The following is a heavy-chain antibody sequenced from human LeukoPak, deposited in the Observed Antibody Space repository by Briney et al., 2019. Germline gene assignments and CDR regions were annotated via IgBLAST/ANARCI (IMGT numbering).Heavy chain of an antibody. CDR2: ISGSGGST. V-gene: IGHV3-23*01. J-gene: IGHJ4*02. Sequence: PGGSLRLSCAASGFTFSSYAMSWVRQAPGKGLEWVSAISGSGGSTYYADSVKGRFTISRDNSKNTLYLQMNSLRAEDTAVYYCAKDDSWEPARSVYDYWGQGTLVTVSS. CDR1: GFTFSSYA. D-gene: IGHD1-26*01. CDR3: AKDDSWEPARSVYDY.